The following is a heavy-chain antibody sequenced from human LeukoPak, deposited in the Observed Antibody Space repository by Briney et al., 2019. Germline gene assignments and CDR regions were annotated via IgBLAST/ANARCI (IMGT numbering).Heavy chain of an antibody. CDR3: ARALPSPLYSGSYADAFDI. CDR1: GFTFSSYS. Sequence: GRSLRLSCAASGFTFSSYSMNWVSQAPGKGLEWDSSISSSSSYIYYADSVKGRFTISRDNAKNSLYLQMNSLRAEDTAVYYCARALPSPLYSGSYADAFDIWGQGTMVTVSS. D-gene: IGHD1-26*01. V-gene: IGHV3-21*01. CDR2: ISSSSSYI. J-gene: IGHJ3*02.